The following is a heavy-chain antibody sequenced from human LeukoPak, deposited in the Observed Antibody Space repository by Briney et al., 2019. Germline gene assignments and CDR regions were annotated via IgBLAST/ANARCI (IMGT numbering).Heavy chain of an antibody. CDR2: INHSGST. J-gene: IGHJ4*02. Sequence: SETLSLTCAVYGGSFSGYYWSWIRQPPGKGLEWIGGINHSGSTNYNPSLKSRVTISVDTSKNQFSLKLSSVTAADTAVYYCARGVRITIFGVVIRERGYFDYWGQGTLVTVSS. D-gene: IGHD3-3*01. CDR3: ARGVRITIFGVVIRERGYFDY. V-gene: IGHV4-34*01. CDR1: GGSFSGYY.